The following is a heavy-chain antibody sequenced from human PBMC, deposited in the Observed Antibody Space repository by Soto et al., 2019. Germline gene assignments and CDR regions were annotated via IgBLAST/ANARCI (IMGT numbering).Heavy chain of an antibody. D-gene: IGHD3-3*02. Sequence: QVQLVESGGGVVQPGRSLRLSCEASGFTFSSYGMHWVRQAPGKGLEWVAVISYDGSNKYYADSVKGRFTISRDNSKNTLYLQMNSLRAEDTAVYYCAKDLAGGMGMDVWGQGTTVTVSS. CDR3: AKDLAGGMGMDV. CDR2: ISYDGSNK. V-gene: IGHV3-30*18. CDR1: GFTFSSYG. J-gene: IGHJ6*02.